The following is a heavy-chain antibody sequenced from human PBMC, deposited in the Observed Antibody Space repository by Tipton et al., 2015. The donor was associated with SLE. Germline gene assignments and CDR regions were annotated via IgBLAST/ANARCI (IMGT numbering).Heavy chain of an antibody. V-gene: IGHV4-4*07. D-gene: IGHD3-3*01. J-gene: IGHJ4*02. CDR2: IQSSGTI. CDR1: GDSTSRSY. Sequence: GLVKPSETLSLTCSVSGDSTSRSYWSWMRQAAGKGLEWIGRIQSSGTIYYHPYLQSRVTLSLDTSKNQVSLKLSSMTAADTAIYYCARSPRGFLEYADWGPGTLVTVSS. CDR3: ARSPRGFLEYAD.